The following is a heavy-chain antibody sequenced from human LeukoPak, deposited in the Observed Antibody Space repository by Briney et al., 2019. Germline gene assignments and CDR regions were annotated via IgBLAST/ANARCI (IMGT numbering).Heavy chain of an antibody. CDR1: GYSLTSGYY. CDR3: ARVRYYGSGSYWFDP. Sequence: PSETLSLTCTVSGYSLTSGYYWGWIRQPPGKGLEWIGSIYYSGSTYYNPSLKSRVTISVDTSKNQFSLKLSSVTAADTAVYYCARVRYYGSGSYWFDPWGQGTLVTVSS. V-gene: IGHV4-38-2*02. CDR2: IYYSGST. J-gene: IGHJ5*02. D-gene: IGHD3-10*01.